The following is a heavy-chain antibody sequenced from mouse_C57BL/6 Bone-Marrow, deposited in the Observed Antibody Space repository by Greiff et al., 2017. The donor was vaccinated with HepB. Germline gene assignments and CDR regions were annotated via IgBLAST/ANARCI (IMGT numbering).Heavy chain of an antibody. CDR3: ARMTFDV. CDR2: IDPSDSYT. CDR1: GYTFTSYW. Sequence: QVQLQQPGAELVKPGASVKLSCKASGYTFTSYWMQWVKQRPGQGLEWIGEIDPSDSYTNYNQKFKGKATLTVDTSSSTAYMQLSSLTSEDSAVYYCARMTFDVWGRGTTITVTA. J-gene: IGHJ1*03. V-gene: IGHV1-50*01.